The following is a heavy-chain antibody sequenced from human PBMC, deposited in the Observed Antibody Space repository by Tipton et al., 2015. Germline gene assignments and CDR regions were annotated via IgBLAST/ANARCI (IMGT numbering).Heavy chain of an antibody. V-gene: IGHV4-4*07. CDR1: GGSISDSH. J-gene: IGHJ6*02. D-gene: IGHD6-19*01. CDR2: VSARGTT. Sequence: TLSLTCTVSGGSISDSHWYWFRQPAGATLEWIGGVSARGTTRYNSSLTSRLTTSVDASKNQFALRLSSVTAADTAVYYCARDRIAVAGHYYYFYYGMDVWGQGTTVTVSS. CDR3: ARDRIAVAGHYYYFYYGMDV.